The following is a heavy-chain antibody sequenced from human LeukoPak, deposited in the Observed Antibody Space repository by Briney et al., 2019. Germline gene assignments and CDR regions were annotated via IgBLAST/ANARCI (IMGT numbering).Heavy chain of an antibody. CDR3: ARRLWAYCGGDCYAQFFDP. J-gene: IGHJ5*02. CDR2: INPSGSST. D-gene: IGHD2-21*02. V-gene: IGHV1-46*01. CDR1: GYTFTSYY. Sequence: ASVKVSCKASGYTFTSYYMHWVRQAPGQGLEWMGIINPSGSSTSYAQKFQGRVTMTRDTSTSTVYMELSSLRSEDTAVYYCARRLWAYCGGDCYAQFFDPWGQGTLVTVSS.